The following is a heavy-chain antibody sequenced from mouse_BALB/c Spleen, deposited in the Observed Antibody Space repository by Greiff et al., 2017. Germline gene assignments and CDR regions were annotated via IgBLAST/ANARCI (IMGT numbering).Heavy chain of an antibody. CDR1: GFTFSSYT. CDR2: ISNGGGST. Sequence: EVKLVESGGGLVQPGGSLKLSCAASGFTFSSYTMSWVRQTPEKRLEWVAYISNGGGSTYYPDTVKGRFTISRHNAKNTLYLQMSSLKSEDTAMYYCARQIYGYVDYWGQGTSVTVSS. D-gene: IGHD1-2*01. J-gene: IGHJ4*01. CDR3: ARQIYGYVDY. V-gene: IGHV5-12-2*01.